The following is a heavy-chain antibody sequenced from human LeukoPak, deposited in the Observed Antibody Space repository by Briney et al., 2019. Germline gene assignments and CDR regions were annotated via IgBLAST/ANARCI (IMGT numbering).Heavy chain of an antibody. CDR1: GFTFSSYS. J-gene: IGHJ4*02. CDR2: ISSSSSTI. V-gene: IGHV3-48*02. Sequence: GGSLRLSCAASGFTFSSYSMSWVRQAPGKGLEWVSYISSSSSTIYYADSMKGRFTISRDNVKNSVHLQMNSPRDDDTAVYYCARGSTQLVPDYFDYWGQGTLVTVSS. CDR3: ARGSTQLVPDYFDY. D-gene: IGHD6-13*01.